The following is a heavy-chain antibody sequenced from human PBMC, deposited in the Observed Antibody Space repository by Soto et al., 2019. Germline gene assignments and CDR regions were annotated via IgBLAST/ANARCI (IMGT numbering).Heavy chain of an antibody. CDR2: IWNNGNRK. CDR1: GFTFSTYG. D-gene: IGHD2-2*01. J-gene: IGHJ5*02. CDR3: ARAVSTTAVNWFDP. Sequence: QVQLVESGGGVVQPGRSLRLSCAAYGFTFSTYGMHWVRQAPGKGPEWVAVIWNNGNRKYYADSVTGRFTISRDNSQNTLYLQMNSLRAEDTAVYYCARAVSTTAVNWFDPWGQGTLVTVSS. V-gene: IGHV3-33*01.